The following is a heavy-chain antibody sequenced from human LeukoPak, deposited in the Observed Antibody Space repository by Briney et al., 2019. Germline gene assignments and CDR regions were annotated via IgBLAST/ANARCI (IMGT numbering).Heavy chain of an antibody. CDR2: INVDGSAE. Sequence: GGSLRLSCAASGFTFSTYWMSWVRQAPGKGLEWVANINVDGSAEYYVDSVKGRFTISRDNAKNSLYLQMNSLRAEDTAVYYCAKGRTMYSSGWFLDYWGQGTLVTVSS. V-gene: IGHV3-7*03. J-gene: IGHJ4*02. D-gene: IGHD6-19*01. CDR3: AKGRTMYSSGWFLDY. CDR1: GFTFSTYW.